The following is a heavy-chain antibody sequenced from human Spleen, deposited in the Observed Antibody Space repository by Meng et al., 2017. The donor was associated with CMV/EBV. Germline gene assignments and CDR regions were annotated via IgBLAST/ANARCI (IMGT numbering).Heavy chain of an antibody. V-gene: IGHV3-30-3*01. CDR2: ISYDGNNK. J-gene: IGHJ6*02. D-gene: IGHD3-3*01. CDR1: GFAFNTYS. CDR3: ARALRPVEYDSWSGLAYYYYGLDV. Sequence: GESLKISCAASGFAFNTYSMHWVRQAPGKGLEWVAFISYDGNNKYYADSVKGRLTISRDDSNNTLYLQMNSLRVEDTAMYYCARALRPVEYDSWSGLAYYYYGLDVWGQGTTVTVSS.